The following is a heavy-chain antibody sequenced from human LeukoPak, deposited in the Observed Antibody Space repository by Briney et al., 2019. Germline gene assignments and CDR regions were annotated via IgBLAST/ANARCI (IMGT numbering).Heavy chain of an antibody. V-gene: IGHV4-4*07. Sequence: PSETLSLTCTVSGGSISSYYWSWLRQPAGKGLEWIGCIYTSGSTNYNPSLKSRVPMSVDTSKNQFSLKLSSVTAADTAVYYCARVGPVGATYIDYWGQGTLVTVSS. CDR3: ARVGPVGATYIDY. CDR2: IYTSGST. J-gene: IGHJ4*02. CDR1: GGSISSYY. D-gene: IGHD1-26*01.